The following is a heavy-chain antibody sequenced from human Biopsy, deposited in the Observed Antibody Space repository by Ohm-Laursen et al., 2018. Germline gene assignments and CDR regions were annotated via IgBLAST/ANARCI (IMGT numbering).Heavy chain of an antibody. D-gene: IGHD4-23*01. V-gene: IGHV4-59*11. CDR1: GGSFTGHY. Sequence: GTLSLTCTVSGGSFTGHYWTWIRQPPGKGLEWIGHISHTGYPSYKSSLKSRVTISLDTSRKHFSLRLTSLAAADTAVYYCARGSNEYGGLYFPHWGQGTLVTVSS. CDR3: ARGSNEYGGLYFPH. CDR2: ISHTGYP. J-gene: IGHJ1*01.